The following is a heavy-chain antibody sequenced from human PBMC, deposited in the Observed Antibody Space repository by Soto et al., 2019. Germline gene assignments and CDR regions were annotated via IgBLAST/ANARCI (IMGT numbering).Heavy chain of an antibody. D-gene: IGHD2-21*02. V-gene: IGHV6-1*01. CDR3: TKLRGDRRTYSGMDV. Sequence: SQTLSLTCAISGGSVSSNSAAWNWIRQSPSRGLEWLGRAYYRSQWFYDSAVSVRSRLNVIPDTSRNQFSLQLNSVTPEDTAVYYCTKLRGDRRTYSGMDVWGQGTTVT. CDR1: GGSVSSNSAA. CDR2: AYYRSQWFY. J-gene: IGHJ6*02.